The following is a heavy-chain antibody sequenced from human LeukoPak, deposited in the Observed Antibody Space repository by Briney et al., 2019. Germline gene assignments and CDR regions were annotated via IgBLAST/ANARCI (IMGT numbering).Heavy chain of an antibody. Sequence: GGSLRLSCAASGFTFSSYAMHWVRQAPGKGLEWVAVISSDGSNKYYADSVRGRFTISRDNSRNTLYLQMNSLRGEDTAVYYCARGRPHGNDYWGQGTLVTVSS. D-gene: IGHD4-23*01. CDR1: GFTFSSYA. J-gene: IGHJ4*02. CDR3: ARGRPHGNDY. V-gene: IGHV3-30-3*01. CDR2: ISSDGSNK.